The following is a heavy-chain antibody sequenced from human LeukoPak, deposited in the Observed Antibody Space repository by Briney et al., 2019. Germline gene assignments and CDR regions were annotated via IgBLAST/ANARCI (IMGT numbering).Heavy chain of an antibody. J-gene: IGHJ4*01. CDR2: LSNSRSHI. V-gene: IGHV3-21*01. CDR1: MLTYCIYS. D-gene: IGHD2-2*01. Sequence: PGGPLRLSFAASMLTYCIYSMLCVPHAPGKALMWVSYLSNSRSHIYYTDSVRGSFTIYRYNAKKSLYLQTNSLRAEYTAVYYCARDSAYHGHDYWGQGTLVTVSS. CDR3: ARDSAYHGHDY.